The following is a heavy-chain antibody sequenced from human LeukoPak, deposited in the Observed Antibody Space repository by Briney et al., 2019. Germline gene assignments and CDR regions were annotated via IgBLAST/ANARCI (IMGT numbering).Heavy chain of an antibody. CDR3: AKVVEWELLQGYFDY. D-gene: IGHD1-26*01. Sequence: KFQGRVTITRDTSASTAYMELSSLRAEDTAVYYCAKVVEWELLQGYFDYWGQGTLVTVSS. J-gene: IGHJ4*02. V-gene: IGHV1-3*01.